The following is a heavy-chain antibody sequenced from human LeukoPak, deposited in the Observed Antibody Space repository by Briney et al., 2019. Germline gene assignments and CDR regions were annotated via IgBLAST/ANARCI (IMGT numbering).Heavy chain of an antibody. D-gene: IGHD3-9*01. CDR1: GFTFSSSW. CDR3: AKVSRYAFDI. CDR2: MNQDGSEK. V-gene: IGHV3-7*05. J-gene: IGHJ3*02. Sequence: PGGSLRLSCAASGFTFSSSWMTWVRQAPGRGLEWVANMNQDGSEKYYVDSVKGRFTISRDNAKNSLDLQMNTLRADDTAVYYCAKVSRYAFDIWGQGTMVTVSS.